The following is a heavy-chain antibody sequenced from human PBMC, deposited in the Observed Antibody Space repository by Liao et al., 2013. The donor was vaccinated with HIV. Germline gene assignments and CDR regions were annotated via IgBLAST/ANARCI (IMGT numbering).Heavy chain of an antibody. CDR2: INHSGTT. J-gene: IGHJ4*02. D-gene: IGHD2-2*03. CDR3: ARSGYCSSTTCRTFDY. CDR1: GGSISSSSYY. V-gene: IGHV4-39*07. Sequence: QLQLQESGPGLVKPSETLSLTCTVSGGSISSSSYYWSWIRQPPGKGLEWIGEINHSGTTNYNPSLKSRVTISVDTSKNQFSLKLSSVTAADTAVFYXARSGYCSSTTCRTFDYWGQGTLVTVSS.